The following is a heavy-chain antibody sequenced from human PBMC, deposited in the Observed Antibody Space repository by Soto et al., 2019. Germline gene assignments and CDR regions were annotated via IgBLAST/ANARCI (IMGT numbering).Heavy chain of an antibody. J-gene: IGHJ4*02. CDR2: ISGGGDTT. Sequence: EVQLLESGGGLVQPGGSLRLSCAASGFTFNNYAMTWVRQAPGKGLEWVSAISGGGDTTSYADSVKGRFTVSRDGSKNTLYLQMSSLRAEDTALYYCAKANRHCSGNNCYYFDYWGQGTLVTVSS. V-gene: IGHV3-23*01. CDR3: AKANRHCSGNNCYYFDY. D-gene: IGHD2-15*01. CDR1: GFTFNNYA.